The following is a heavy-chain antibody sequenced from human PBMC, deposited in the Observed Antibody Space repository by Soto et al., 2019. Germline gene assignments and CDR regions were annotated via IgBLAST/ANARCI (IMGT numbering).Heavy chain of an antibody. Sequence: EVQLLESGGGLVQPGGSLRLSCVASGFSFSGFAMSWVRQAPGKGLEWVSSITGTGVSIYYADSVRGRFTISRDNSKNTPYLQMSSLRAEDTARYYCAKDSIPYSSSYDLDHWGRGAPVTVSS. V-gene: IGHV3-23*01. D-gene: IGHD6-6*01. CDR3: AKDSIPYSSSYDLDH. CDR2: ITGTGVSI. J-gene: IGHJ4*02. CDR1: GFSFSGFA.